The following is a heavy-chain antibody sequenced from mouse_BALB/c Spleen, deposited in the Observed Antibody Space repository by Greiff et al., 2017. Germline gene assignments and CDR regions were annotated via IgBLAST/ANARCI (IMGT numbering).Heavy chain of an antibody. J-gene: IGHJ2*01. V-gene: IGHV1S56*01. Sequence: VQLQQSGPELVKPGASVRISCKASGYTFTSYYIHWVKQRPGQGLEWIGWIYPGNVNTKYNEKFKGKATLTADKSSSTAYMQLSSLTSEDSAVYFCARAATVVATELDYWGQGTTLTVSS. CDR2: IYPGNVNT. D-gene: IGHD1-1*01. CDR3: ARAATVVATELDY. CDR1: GYTFTSYY.